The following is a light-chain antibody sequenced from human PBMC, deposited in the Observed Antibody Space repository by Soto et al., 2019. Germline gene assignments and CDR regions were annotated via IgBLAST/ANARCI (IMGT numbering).Light chain of an antibody. V-gene: IGKV1-27*01. CDR3: QKYNSAPRT. CDR1: QGISNY. CDR2: AAS. J-gene: IGKJ3*01. Sequence: DIQMTQSPSSLSASVGDRVTITCRASQGISNYLAWYQQKPGKVPKLLIYAASTLQSGVPSRFSGSGSGTDFTLTICGLQPEDVATYYCQKYNSAPRTFGPGTKVDIK.